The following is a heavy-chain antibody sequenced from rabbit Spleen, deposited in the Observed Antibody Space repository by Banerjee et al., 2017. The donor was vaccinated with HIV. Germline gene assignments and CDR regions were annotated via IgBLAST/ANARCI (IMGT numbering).Heavy chain of an antibody. D-gene: IGHD1-1*01. V-gene: IGHV1S40*01. Sequence: QSLEESGGDLVKPGASLTLTCTASGFSFSSNYWICWVRQAPGKGLEWIACIYTGSSDATYYASWAKGRFTITRSTSLNTVTLQLNSLTAADTATYFCARDLDGVIGWNFGWWGPGTLVTVS. J-gene: IGHJ4*01. CDR3: ARDLDGVIGWNFGW. CDR2: IYTGSSDAT. CDR1: GFSFSSNYW.